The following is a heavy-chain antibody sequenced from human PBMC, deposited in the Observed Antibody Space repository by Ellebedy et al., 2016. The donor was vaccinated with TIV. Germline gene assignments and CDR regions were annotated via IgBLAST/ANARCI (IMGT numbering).Heavy chain of an antibody. J-gene: IGHJ4*02. V-gene: IGHV3-30*03. Sequence: GESLKISCAASGFSAWSYGTHWVRQAPGKGLEWAAAIPYHGDYKFYADSVKGRFTICRDPSKTILSLEMNSLRTEDTAVYFCARDRCSDTKCHTHILEYWGLGTLVTVSS. D-gene: IGHD2-2*01. CDR3: ARDRCSDTKCHTHILEY. CDR2: IPYHGDYK. CDR1: GFSAWSYG.